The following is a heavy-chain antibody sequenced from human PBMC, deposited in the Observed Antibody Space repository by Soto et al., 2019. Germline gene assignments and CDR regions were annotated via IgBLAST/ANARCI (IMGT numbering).Heavy chain of an antibody. CDR3: ARGRLGGDYIDY. CDR2: IWYDGSNK. CDR1: GFTFSNYG. V-gene: IGHV3-33*01. D-gene: IGHD2-21*01. J-gene: IGHJ4*02. Sequence: QVQLVESGGGVVQPGRSLRLSCAASGFTFSNYGMHWVRQAPGKGLEWVAVIWYDGSNKYYVDSVKGRFTISRDNSENTLYLQMNSLRAEDTAVYYCARGRLGGDYIDYWGQGTLVTVSP.